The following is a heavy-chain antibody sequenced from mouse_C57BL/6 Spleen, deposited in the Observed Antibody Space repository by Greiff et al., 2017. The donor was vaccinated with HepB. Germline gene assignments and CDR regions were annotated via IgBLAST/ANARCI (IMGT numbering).Heavy chain of an antibody. Sequence: VKLQQPGAELVKPGASVKMSCKASGYTFTSYWITWVKQRPGQGLEWIGDIYPGSGSTNYNEKFKSKATLTVDTSSSTAYMQLSSLTSEDSAVYYCARKRLFYAMDYWGQGTSVTVSS. CDR1: GYTFTSYW. V-gene: IGHV1-55*01. CDR3: ARKRLFYAMDY. CDR2: IYPGSGST. J-gene: IGHJ4*01.